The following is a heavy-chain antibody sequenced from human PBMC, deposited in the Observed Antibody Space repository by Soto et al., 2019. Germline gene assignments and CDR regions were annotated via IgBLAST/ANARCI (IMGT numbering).Heavy chain of an antibody. CDR1: GYTFTSYG. Sequence: QVQLVQAGAEVKKPGASVKVSCKASGYTFTSYGISWVRQAPGQGLEWMGWISAYNGNTKNAQKRQGRVTMTTDTSTSTDYMELRSMRSNDTAVYYCARDSPPVDYWGQGTLVTVSS. CDR3: ARDSPPVDY. CDR2: ISAYNGNT. V-gene: IGHV1-18*01. J-gene: IGHJ4*02.